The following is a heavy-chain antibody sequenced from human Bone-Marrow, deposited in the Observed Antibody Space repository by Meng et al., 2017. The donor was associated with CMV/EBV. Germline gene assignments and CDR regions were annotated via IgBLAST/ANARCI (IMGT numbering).Heavy chain of an antibody. CDR1: GFTFSDYY. CDR2: ISSSSTI. D-gene: IGHD2-15*01. Sequence: ETLSLTCAASGFTFSDYYMNWVRQAPGKGLEWVSSISSSSTIYYADSVKGRFTISRDNAKNSLYLQMNSLRAEDTAVYYCARLGWSSFDYWGQGTLVTVSS. V-gene: IGHV3-69-1*01. CDR3: ARLGWSSFDY. J-gene: IGHJ4*02.